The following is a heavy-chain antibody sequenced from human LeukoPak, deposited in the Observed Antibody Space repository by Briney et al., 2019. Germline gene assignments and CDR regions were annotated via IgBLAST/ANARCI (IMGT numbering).Heavy chain of an antibody. J-gene: IGHJ4*02. CDR3: ARADGGLKTLYYFDY. CDR1: GGSISSSSYY. V-gene: IGHV4-39*07. D-gene: IGHD4-23*01. Sequence: PSETLSLTCTVSGGSISSSSYYWGWIRQPPGKGLEWIGSIYYSGSTYYNPSLKSRVTISVDKSKNQFSLKLSSVTAADTAVYYCARADGGLKTLYYFDYWGQGTLVTVSS. CDR2: IYYSGST.